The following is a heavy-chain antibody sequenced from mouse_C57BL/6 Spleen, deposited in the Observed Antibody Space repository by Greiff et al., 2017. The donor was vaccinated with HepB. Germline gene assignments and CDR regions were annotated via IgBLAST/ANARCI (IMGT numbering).Heavy chain of an antibody. CDR1: GYTFTSYW. CDR3: ARGGSYWYFDV. CDR2: INPSNGGT. V-gene: IGHV1-53*01. Sequence: QVQLKQSGTELVKPGASVKLSCKASGYTFTSYWMHWVKQRPGQGLEWIGNINPSNGGTNYNEKFKSKATLTVDKSSSTAYMQLSSLTSEDSAVYYCARGGSYWYFDVWGTGTTVTVSS. D-gene: IGHD1-1*01. J-gene: IGHJ1*03.